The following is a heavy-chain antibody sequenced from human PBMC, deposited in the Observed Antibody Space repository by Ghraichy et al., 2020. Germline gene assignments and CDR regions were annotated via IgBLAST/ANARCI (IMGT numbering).Heavy chain of an antibody. CDR2: IIPIFGTA. V-gene: IGHV1-69*13. J-gene: IGHJ3*02. CDR1: GGTFSSYA. D-gene: IGHD6-19*01. CDR3: AREINPGWVAVAAHVAFDI. Sequence: SVKVSCKASGGTFSSYAISWVRQAPGQGLEWMGGIIPIFGTANYAQKFQGRVTITADESTSTAYMELSSLRSEDTAVYYCAREINPGWVAVAAHVAFDIWGQGTMVTVSS.